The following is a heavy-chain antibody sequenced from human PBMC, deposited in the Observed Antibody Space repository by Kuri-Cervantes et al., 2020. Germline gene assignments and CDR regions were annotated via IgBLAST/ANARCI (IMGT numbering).Heavy chain of an antibody. J-gene: IGHJ4*02. Sequence: SETLSLTCTVSGDSISSGGYYWSWIRQHPGKGLEWIGYIYYSGSTYYNPSLKSRVTISVDTSKNQFSLKLSSVTAADTAVYYCARAGRIRTFDYWGQGTLVTVSS. CDR1: GDSISSGGYY. V-gene: IGHV4-31*03. CDR2: IYYSGST. CDR3: ARAGRIRTFDY. D-gene: IGHD5-18*01.